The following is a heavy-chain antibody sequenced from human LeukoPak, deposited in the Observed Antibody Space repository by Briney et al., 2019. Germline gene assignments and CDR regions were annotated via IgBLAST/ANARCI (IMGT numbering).Heavy chain of an antibody. CDR1: GFTFSSYS. V-gene: IGHV3-21*01. CDR3: ARGTKGFDY. CDR2: ISSSSSYI. Sequence: GGSLRLSCAASGFTFSSYSMNWVRQAPGKGLEWVSSISSSSSYIYYEDSVKGRFTISRDNAKNSLYLQMNSLRAEDTAVYYCARGTKGFDYWGQGTLVTVSS. D-gene: IGHD3-10*01. J-gene: IGHJ4*02.